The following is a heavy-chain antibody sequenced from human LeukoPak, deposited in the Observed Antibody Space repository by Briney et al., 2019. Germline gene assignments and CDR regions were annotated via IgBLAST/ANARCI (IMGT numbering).Heavy chain of an antibody. J-gene: IGHJ4*02. D-gene: IGHD2-2*01. Sequence: PGGSLSLSCAASGFTFSNHYMAWVRQAPGKGLEWVSAISGSGGSTYYADSVKGRFTISRDNSKNTLYLQMNSLRAEDTAVYYCARDHITSWQIDFWGQGTLVTVSS. CDR3: ARDHITSWQIDF. CDR2: ISGSGGST. CDR1: GFTFSNHY. V-gene: IGHV3-23*01.